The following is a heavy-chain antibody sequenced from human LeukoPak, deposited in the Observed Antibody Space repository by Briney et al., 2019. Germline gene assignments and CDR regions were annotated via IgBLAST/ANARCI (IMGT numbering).Heavy chain of an antibody. CDR1: GFTFRIYA. CDR3: AKNYHDSSGYFSWAFDI. Sequence: QSGGSLRLSCAASGFTFRIYAMTWVRQAPGKGPEWVSGILASGGNTYYADSVKGRFTISRDNSKNALYLQMNSLRAEDTAVYYCAKNYHDSSGYFSWAFDIWGQGTMATLSS. CDR2: ILASGGNT. D-gene: IGHD3-22*01. J-gene: IGHJ3*02. V-gene: IGHV3-23*01.